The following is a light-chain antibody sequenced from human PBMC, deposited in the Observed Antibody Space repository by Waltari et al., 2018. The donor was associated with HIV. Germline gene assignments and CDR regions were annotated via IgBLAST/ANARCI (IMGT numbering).Light chain of an antibody. V-gene: IGLV1-40*01. Sequence: QSVLTQPPSVSGAPGQRVTISCTGRSSNIGAGYDVHWYQQLPGKAPKLLIYGNSNRPSGVPDGFSGSKSGTSASLAITGLQAEDEADYYCQSYDSSLSGSVFGGGTKLTVL. CDR2: GNS. J-gene: IGLJ3*02. CDR1: SSNIGAGYD. CDR3: QSYDSSLSGSV.